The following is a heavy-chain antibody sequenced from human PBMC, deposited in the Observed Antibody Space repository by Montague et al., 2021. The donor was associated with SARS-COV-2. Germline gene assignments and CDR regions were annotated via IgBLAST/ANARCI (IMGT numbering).Heavy chain of an antibody. Sequence: SETLSLTCTVSGGSVNSTNWWSWVRQPPGKGLELIAEVYRTGGTMFNPSFRSRVTLSIDSSKNLFSLNLNSVTVADTAVYYCARTGAYDHFDYWGPGTLVIVSS. V-gene: IGHV4-4*02. CDR2: VYRTGGT. J-gene: IGHJ4*02. CDR3: ARTGAYDHFDY. CDR1: GGSVNSTNW. D-gene: IGHD5-12*01.